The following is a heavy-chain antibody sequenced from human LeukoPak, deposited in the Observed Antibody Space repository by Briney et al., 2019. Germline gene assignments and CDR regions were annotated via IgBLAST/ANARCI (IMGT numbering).Heavy chain of an antibody. CDR1: GGSFSGYY. CDR3: AQSVGYQLLYQKPFDY. CDR2: INHSGST. V-gene: IGHV4-34*01. D-gene: IGHD2-2*02. Sequence: PSETLSLTCSVYGGSFSGYYWSWIRQPPGKGLEWIGEINHSGSTNYNPSLKSRVTISVDTSKNQFSLKLSSVTAADTAVYYCAQSVGYQLLYQKPFDYWGQGTLVTVSS. J-gene: IGHJ4*02.